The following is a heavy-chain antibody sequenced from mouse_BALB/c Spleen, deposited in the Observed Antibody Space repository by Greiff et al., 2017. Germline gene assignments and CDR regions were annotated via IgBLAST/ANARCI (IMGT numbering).Heavy chain of an antibody. Sequence: EVQLQESGPGLVKPSQSLSLTCTVTGYSITSDYAWNWIRQFPGNKLEWMGYISYSGSTSYNPSLKSRISITRDTSKNQFFLQLNSVTTEDTATYYCARDGNYVGVFAYWGQGTLVTVSA. J-gene: IGHJ3*01. V-gene: IGHV3-2*02. D-gene: IGHD2-1*01. CDR1: GYSITSDYA. CDR2: ISYSGST. CDR3: ARDGNYVGVFAY.